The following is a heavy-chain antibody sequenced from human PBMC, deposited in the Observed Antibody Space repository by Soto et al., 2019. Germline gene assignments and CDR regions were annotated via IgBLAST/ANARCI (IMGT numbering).Heavy chain of an antibody. Sequence: GSLRLSCAASGFTFSSYAMSWVRQAPGKGLEWVSAISGSGGSTYYADSVKGRFTISRDNSKNTLYLQMNSLRAEDTAVYYCAKALSTVTFNYYYYMDVWGKGTTVTVSS. V-gene: IGHV3-23*01. J-gene: IGHJ6*03. CDR3: AKALSTVTFNYYYYMDV. CDR2: ISGSGGST. CDR1: GFTFSSYA. D-gene: IGHD4-4*01.